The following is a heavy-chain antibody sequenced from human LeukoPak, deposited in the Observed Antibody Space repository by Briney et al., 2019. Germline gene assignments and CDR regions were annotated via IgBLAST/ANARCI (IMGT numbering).Heavy chain of an antibody. V-gene: IGHV3-48*01. D-gene: IGHD5-18*01. Sequence: PGGSLRLSCAASGFTFSNYSMNWVRQAPGKGLEWVSYISSTISTIYYADSVKGRFTISRDNAKNSLYLQMNSLRAEDTAVYYCARDWEELNSYGYLVWFDPWGQGTLVTVSS. CDR1: GFTFSNYS. CDR3: ARDWEELNSYGYLVWFDP. J-gene: IGHJ5*02. CDR2: ISSTISTI.